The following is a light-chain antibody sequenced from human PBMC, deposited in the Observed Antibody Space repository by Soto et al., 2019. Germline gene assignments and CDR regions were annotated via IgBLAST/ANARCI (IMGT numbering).Light chain of an antibody. CDR2: GAS. V-gene: IGKV3-20*01. Sequence: EIVLTQSPGTLSLSPGERATLSCRASQSVSSNSLAWYQQKRGRAPRLLIYGASSRATGIPDRFSGSGSGTDFTLTISRLEPEDFAVYYCQQYGSSPRTFGQGTKVEI. CDR1: QSVSSNS. CDR3: QQYGSSPRT. J-gene: IGKJ1*01.